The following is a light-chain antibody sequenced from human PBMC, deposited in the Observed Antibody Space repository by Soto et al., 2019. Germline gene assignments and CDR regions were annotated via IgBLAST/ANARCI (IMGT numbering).Light chain of an antibody. Sequence: QSVLTQPPSASGTPGQRVTISCSGSSSNVGRNTLNWYQQVPGAAPRLLIYADNNRPSGVPDRFSASKSGTSASLAITGLQGEDEANYYCQSYDTSLSGVIFGAGTKLTVL. CDR2: ADN. CDR3: QSYDTSLSGVI. V-gene: IGLV1-44*01. CDR1: SSNVGRNT. J-gene: IGLJ2*01.